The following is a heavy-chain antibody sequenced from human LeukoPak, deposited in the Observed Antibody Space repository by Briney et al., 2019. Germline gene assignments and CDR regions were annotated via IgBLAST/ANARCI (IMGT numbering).Heavy chain of an antibody. J-gene: IGHJ4*02. V-gene: IGHV3-30*02. CDR2: IRYDGSNK. Sequence: PGGSLRLSCAASGFTFSSYGMHWVRQAPGKGLEWVAFIRYDGSNKYYADSVKGRFTISRDNSKNTLYLQMNSLRAEDTAVYYCAKDLHCSSTSCGDYWGQGTLVTVSS. CDR1: GFTFSSYG. CDR3: AKDLHCSSTSCGDY. D-gene: IGHD2-2*01.